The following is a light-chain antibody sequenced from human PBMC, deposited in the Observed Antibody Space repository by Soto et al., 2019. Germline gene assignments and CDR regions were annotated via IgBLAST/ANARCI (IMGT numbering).Light chain of an antibody. CDR2: AAS. CDR1: HSVNSY. V-gene: IGKV1-39*01. CDR3: QQSYSTPPT. J-gene: IGKJ4*01. Sequence: DIQMTQSPSSLSAPVGDRVTIACRASHSVNSYLNWYQQKLGKAPKLLIYAASILQSGVSPRFSGSGSGTEFTLTISSLQPEDFATDYCQQSYSTPPTFGGGTKVEIK.